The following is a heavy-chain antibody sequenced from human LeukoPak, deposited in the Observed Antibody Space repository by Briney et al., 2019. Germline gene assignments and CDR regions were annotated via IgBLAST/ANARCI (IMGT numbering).Heavy chain of an antibody. J-gene: IGHJ6*02. V-gene: IGHV3-23*01. CDR3: ARGPYDSSGYYLVYYYYGMDV. CDR2: ISGSGGST. CDR1: GFTFSSYA. D-gene: IGHD3-22*01. Sequence: GGSLRLSCAASGFTFSSYAMSWVRQAPGKGLEWVSAISGSGGSTYYADSVKGRFTISSDNSKNTLYLQMNSLRAEDTAVYYCARGPYDSSGYYLVYYYYGMDVWGQGTTVTVSS.